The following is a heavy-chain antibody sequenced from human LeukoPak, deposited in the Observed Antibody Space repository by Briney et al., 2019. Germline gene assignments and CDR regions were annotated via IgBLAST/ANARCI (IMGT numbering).Heavy chain of an antibody. Sequence: RTGGSLRLSCAASGFTFYHYAMHWARQAPGKGLEWVSGISWNSGSIGYADSVKGRFTISRDNAKSSLYLQMNSLRAEDTALYYCAKEGVIGTCSSTRCHSNWFDPWGQGTLVTVSS. J-gene: IGHJ5*02. D-gene: IGHD2-2*01. CDR3: AKEGVIGTCSSTRCHSNWFDP. V-gene: IGHV3-9*01. CDR1: GFTFYHYA. CDR2: ISWNSGSI.